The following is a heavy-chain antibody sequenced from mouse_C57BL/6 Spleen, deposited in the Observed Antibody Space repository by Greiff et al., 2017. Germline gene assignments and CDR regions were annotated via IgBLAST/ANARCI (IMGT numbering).Heavy chain of an antibody. D-gene: IGHD2-1*01. CDR3: ARQAIYYGNGAMDY. V-gene: IGHV1-69*01. Sequence: VQLQQPGAELVMPGASVKLSCKASGYTFTSYWMHWVKQRPGQGLEWIGEIDPSDSYTNYNQKFKGKSTLTVDKSSSTAYMQLSSLTSEDSAVYYCARQAIYYGNGAMDYWGQGTSVTVSS. J-gene: IGHJ4*01. CDR1: GYTFTSYW. CDR2: IDPSDSYT.